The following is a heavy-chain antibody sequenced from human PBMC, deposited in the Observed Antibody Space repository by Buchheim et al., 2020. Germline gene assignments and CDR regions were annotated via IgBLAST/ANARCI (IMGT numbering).Heavy chain of an antibody. D-gene: IGHD4-11*01. Sequence: EVQLVDSGGGLVQPGESLRLSCAASGFSFSGYAMSWVRQAPGKGLEWVSSITGSGSTTFNADSVKGRFTISRDYSKNMLYLQMNSLRAEDTAVYFCAKGSRGYTNYYFDYWGQGTL. CDR1: GFSFSGYA. CDR2: ITGSGSTT. J-gene: IGHJ4*02. V-gene: IGHV3-23*04. CDR3: AKGSRGYTNYYFDY.